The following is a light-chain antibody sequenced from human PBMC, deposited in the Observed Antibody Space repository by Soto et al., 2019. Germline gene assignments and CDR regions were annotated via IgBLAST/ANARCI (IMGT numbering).Light chain of an antibody. CDR1: QSVSNSY. Sequence: ESVLTQSPCTLSLSPGERATLSCRASQSVSNSYFAWYQQKPGQAPRLLIYGISSRATGIPDRFSGSGSGKDFTLTSSSMEPEDFVVYYCQQYSSLPHTFGQGTKLEVK. J-gene: IGKJ2*01. CDR2: GIS. V-gene: IGKV3-20*01. CDR3: QQYSSLPHT.